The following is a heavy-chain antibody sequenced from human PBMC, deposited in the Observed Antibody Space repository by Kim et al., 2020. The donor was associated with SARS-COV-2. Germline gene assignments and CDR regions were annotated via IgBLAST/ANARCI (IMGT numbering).Heavy chain of an antibody. Sequence: ASVKVSCNASGYTFSSYAMNWVRQAPGQGLEWMGWINTNTGNPTYAQGFTGRFVFSLDTSVSTAYLQISSLEAEDTAVYYCARGVGETLQQSDYNWFDPWGQGTLVTVSS. V-gene: IGHV7-4-1*02. D-gene: IGHD3-16*01. CDR1: GYTFSSYA. CDR2: INTNTGNP. CDR3: ARGVGETLQQSDYNWFDP. J-gene: IGHJ5*02.